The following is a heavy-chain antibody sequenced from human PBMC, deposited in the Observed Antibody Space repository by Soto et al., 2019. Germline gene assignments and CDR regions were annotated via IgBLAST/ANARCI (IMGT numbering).Heavy chain of an antibody. CDR3: ASFSIAATDPYGMDV. CDR1: GYRFTSYG. CDR2: ISAYNGNT. J-gene: IGHJ6*02. V-gene: IGHV1-18*01. Sequence: ASVKVSCKACGYRFTSYGISWVRQAPEQGLEWMGWISAYNGNTNYAQKLQGRVTMTTDTSTSTAYMELRSLRSDDTAVYYCASFSIAATDPYGMDVWGQGTTVTVSS. D-gene: IGHD6-13*01.